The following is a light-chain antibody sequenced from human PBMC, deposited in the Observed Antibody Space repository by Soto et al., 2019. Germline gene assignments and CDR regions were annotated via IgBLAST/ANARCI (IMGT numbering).Light chain of an antibody. J-gene: IGKJ4*01. Sequence: EIVLTXSPGTLSLSXXXXATLSCRASQSVSSSYLAWYQQKPGQAPRLLIYGASSRATGIPDRFSGSGSGTDFTLTISRLEPEDFAVYYCHQYDSSPLTFGGGTKVEIK. CDR3: HQYDSSPLT. CDR2: GAS. CDR1: QSVSSSY. V-gene: IGKV3-20*01.